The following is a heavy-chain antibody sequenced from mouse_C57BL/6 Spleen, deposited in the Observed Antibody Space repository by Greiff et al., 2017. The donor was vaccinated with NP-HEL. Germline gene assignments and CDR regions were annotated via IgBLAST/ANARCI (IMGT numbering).Heavy chain of an antibody. CDR2: IYPGDGDT. CDR1: GYAFSSSW. Sequence: LQESGPELVKPGASVKISCKASGYAFSSSWMNWVKQRPGKGLEWIGRIYPGDGDTNYNGKFKGKATLTADKSSSTAYMQLSSLTSEDSAVYFCATHYYGSSYFDYWGQGTTLTVSS. D-gene: IGHD1-1*01. CDR3: ATHYYGSSYFDY. J-gene: IGHJ2*01. V-gene: IGHV1-82*01.